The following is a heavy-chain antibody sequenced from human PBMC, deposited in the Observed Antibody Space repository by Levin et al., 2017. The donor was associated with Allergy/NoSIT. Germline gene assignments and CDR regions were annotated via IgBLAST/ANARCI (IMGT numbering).Heavy chain of an antibody. CDR2: INHSGST. V-gene: IGHV4-34*01. D-gene: IGHD1-1*01. J-gene: IGHJ4*02. Sequence: MTSETLSLTCAVYGGSFSGYYWSWIRQPPGKGLEWIGEINHSGSTNYNPSLKSRVTISVDTSKNQFSLKLSSVTAADTAVYYCARGNPPGTTWGYFDYWGQGTLVTVSS. CDR1: GGSFSGYY. CDR3: ARGNPPGTTWGYFDY.